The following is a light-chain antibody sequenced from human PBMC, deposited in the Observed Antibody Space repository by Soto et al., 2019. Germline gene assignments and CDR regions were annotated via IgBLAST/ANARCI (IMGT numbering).Light chain of an antibody. CDR3: QQYSTTSRT. CDR1: QSVLYSSDNKNY. J-gene: IGKJ3*01. Sequence: DIVMTQSPDSLAVSLGERATINCKSSQSVLYSSDNKNYLAWYQQKPGQPPKLLIYWASTRESGVPDRFSGSGSETDFTLTISSLQAEDVAVYYCQQYSTTSRTFGPGTKVDIK. V-gene: IGKV4-1*01. CDR2: WAS.